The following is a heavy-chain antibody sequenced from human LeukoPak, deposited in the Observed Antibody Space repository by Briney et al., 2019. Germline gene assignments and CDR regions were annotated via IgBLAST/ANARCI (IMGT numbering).Heavy chain of an antibody. Sequence: PGGSLRLSCAASGFTFSSYSMNWVRQAPGKGLEWVSSISSSSSYIYYADSVKGRFTISRDNAKNSLYLQMNSLRAEDTAVYYCARESVGLWFGDKDAFDIWGQGTMVTVSS. D-gene: IGHD3-10*01. CDR2: ISSSSSYI. CDR3: ARESVGLWFGDKDAFDI. CDR1: GFTFSSYS. V-gene: IGHV3-21*01. J-gene: IGHJ3*02.